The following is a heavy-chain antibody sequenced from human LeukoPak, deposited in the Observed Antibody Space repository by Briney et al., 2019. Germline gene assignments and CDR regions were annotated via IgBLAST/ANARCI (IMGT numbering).Heavy chain of an antibody. Sequence: GGSLRLSCAASGFTFSSYWMHWVRQAPGKGLVWVSRINSDGSSTSYADSVKGRFTISRDNSNNTLYLQMNSLRAEDTALYYCARVVRYDSSGQNAFDIWGQGTMVTVSS. J-gene: IGHJ3*02. CDR3: ARVVRYDSSGQNAFDI. CDR2: INSDGSST. V-gene: IGHV3-74*01. D-gene: IGHD3-22*01. CDR1: GFTFSSYW.